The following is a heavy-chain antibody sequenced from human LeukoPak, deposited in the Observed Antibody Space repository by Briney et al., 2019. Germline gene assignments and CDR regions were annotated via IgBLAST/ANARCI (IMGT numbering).Heavy chain of an antibody. CDR2: INPNSGGT. J-gene: IGHJ6*03. CDR1: GYTLTGYY. CDR3: ARDNRNSLLWFGELLADYYYMDV. D-gene: IGHD3-10*01. Sequence: ASVKVSCKASGYTLTGYYMHWVRQAPGQGLEWMGWINPNSGGTNYAQKFQGRVTMTRDTSISTAYMELSRLRSDDTAVYYCARDNRNSLLWFGELLADYYYMDVWGKGTTVTISS. V-gene: IGHV1-2*02.